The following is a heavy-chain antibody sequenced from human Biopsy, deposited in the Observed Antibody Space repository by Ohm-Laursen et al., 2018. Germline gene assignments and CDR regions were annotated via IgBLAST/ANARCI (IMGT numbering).Heavy chain of an antibody. CDR1: GFTFSNHG. J-gene: IGHJ4*02. CDR3: ARDSTINTVTTADY. CDR2: IWYDGSNK. Sequence: SLRLSCAASGFTFSNHGMHWVRQAPGKGLEWLAVIWYDGSNKYYGDSVQGRFTISRDNSKNTVYLQTNSLRAEDTAIYYCARDSTINTVTTADYWGQGTLVSVSS. V-gene: IGHV3-33*01. D-gene: IGHD4-11*01.